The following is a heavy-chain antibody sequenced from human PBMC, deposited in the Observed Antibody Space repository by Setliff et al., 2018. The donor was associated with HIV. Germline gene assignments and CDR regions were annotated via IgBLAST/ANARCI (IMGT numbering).Heavy chain of an antibody. CDR2: IYSGGST. CDR3: ARSALNYYDSSGYYYGAFDI. J-gene: IGHJ3*02. V-gene: IGHV3-66*02. Sequence: ETLSLTCTVSGDSISSSSYYWGWIRQPPGKGLEWVSVIYSGGSTYYADSVKGRFTISRDNSKNTLYLQMNSLRAEDTAVYYCARSALNYYDSSGYYYGAFDIWGQGTMVTVSS. D-gene: IGHD3-22*01. CDR1: GDSISSSSYY.